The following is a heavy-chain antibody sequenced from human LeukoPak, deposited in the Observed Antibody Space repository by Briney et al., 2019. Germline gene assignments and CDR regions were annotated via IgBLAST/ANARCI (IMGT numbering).Heavy chain of an antibody. CDR3: ARGLKPHTLMRRVVVVPAAIHFDY. V-gene: IGHV4-30-4*01. CDR2: IYYSGST. Sequence: SETLSLTCTVSGGSISSGDYYWSWIRQPPGKGLEWIGYIYYSGSTYYNPSLRSRVTISVDTSKNQFSLKLSSVTAADTAVYYCARGLKPHTLMRRVVVVPAAIHFDYWGQGTLVTVSS. J-gene: IGHJ4*02. D-gene: IGHD2-2*01. CDR1: GGSISSGDYY.